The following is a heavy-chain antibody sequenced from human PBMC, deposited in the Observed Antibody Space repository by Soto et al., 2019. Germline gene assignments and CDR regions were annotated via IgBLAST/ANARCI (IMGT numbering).Heavy chain of an antibody. V-gene: IGHV4-4*07. CDR3: ARGKGGFGQLRLDY. CDR2: IYSGGST. D-gene: IGHD3-10*01. Sequence: SETLSLTCTVSGGSISSYYWSWIRQPAGKGLEWIGRIYSGGSTNYNPSLKSRVTLSVDASKNQFSLKLTSVTAADTAVYYCARGKGGFGQLRLDYCGQTTLVTVSS. J-gene: IGHJ4*02. CDR1: GGSISSYY.